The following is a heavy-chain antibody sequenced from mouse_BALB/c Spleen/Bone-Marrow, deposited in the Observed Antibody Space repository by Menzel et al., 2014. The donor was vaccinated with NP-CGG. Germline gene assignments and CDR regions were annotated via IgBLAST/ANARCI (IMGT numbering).Heavy chain of an antibody. Sequence: EVMLVESGAELVKPRASVKLSCTASGFNIKDTYMHWVKQRPEQGLEWTGRIDPANGNTKYDPKFQGKATITADTSSNTAYLQLSSLTSEDTAVYYCASYYYGRYFDVWGAGTTVTVSS. D-gene: IGHD1-1*01. CDR3: ASYYYGRYFDV. J-gene: IGHJ1*01. V-gene: IGHV14-3*02. CDR2: IDPANGNT. CDR1: GFNIKDTY.